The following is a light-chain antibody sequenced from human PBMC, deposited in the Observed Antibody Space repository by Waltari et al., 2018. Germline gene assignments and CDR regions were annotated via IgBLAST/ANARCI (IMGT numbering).Light chain of an antibody. CDR2: EGS. CDR1: SSDVGSYNL. V-gene: IGLV2-23*01. J-gene: IGLJ3*02. CDR3: CSYAGSPWV. Sequence: QSALTQPAPVSGSPAQSITIPCTGTSSDVGSYNLVSWYQQHPGKAPNLMIYEGSKRPSGVSNRFSGSKSGNTASLTISGLQAEDEADYYCCSYAGSPWVFGGGTKLTVL.